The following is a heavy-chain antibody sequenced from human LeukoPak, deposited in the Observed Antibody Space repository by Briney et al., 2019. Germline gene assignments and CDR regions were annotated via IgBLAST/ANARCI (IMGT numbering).Heavy chain of an antibody. D-gene: IGHD2-21*01. CDR3: LRGDVRDY. CDR2: ISSSSSTT. CDR1: GFTFCGYT. V-gene: IGHV3-21*01. Sequence: GGSLRLSCAASGFTFCGYTMNWVRQAPGKGLEWVSSISSSSSTTHYADSVEGRFTISRDNAKNSLYLQMNSLRAEDTAVYYCLRGDVRDYWGQGTLVTVSS. J-gene: IGHJ4*02.